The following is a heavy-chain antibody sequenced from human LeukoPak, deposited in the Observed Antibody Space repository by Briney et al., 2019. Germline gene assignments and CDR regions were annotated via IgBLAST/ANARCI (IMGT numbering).Heavy chain of an antibody. CDR1: GDSISSYH. Sequence: SETLSLTCTVSGDSISSYHWTWIRQPPGRGLEWIGYVYYSGSTNYNPSLKSRVTISLDTSNNQFSLKLSSVTAADTAIYYCATYTRHCSGGTCYSIDYWGQGTLVTVSS. D-gene: IGHD2-15*01. V-gene: IGHV4-59*08. CDR2: VYYSGST. J-gene: IGHJ4*02. CDR3: ATYTRHCSGGTCYSIDY.